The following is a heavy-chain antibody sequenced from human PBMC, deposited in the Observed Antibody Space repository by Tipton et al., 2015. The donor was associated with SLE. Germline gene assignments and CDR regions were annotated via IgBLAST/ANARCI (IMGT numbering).Heavy chain of an antibody. J-gene: IGHJ6*02. D-gene: IGHD3-10*01. V-gene: IGHV1-8*01. CDR2: MNPNRGNT. Sequence: QLVQSGAEVKKPGASVKVSCKASGYTFTSYDINWVRQDTGQGLEWKGWMNPNRGNTGYAQKFQGRVNMTRNTSISTAYMELSSLRSEDTAVYYCGRGHPAQATMVQGVITSMDVWGQGTTVTVSS. CDR1: GYTFTSYD. CDR3: GRGHPAQATMVQGVITSMDV.